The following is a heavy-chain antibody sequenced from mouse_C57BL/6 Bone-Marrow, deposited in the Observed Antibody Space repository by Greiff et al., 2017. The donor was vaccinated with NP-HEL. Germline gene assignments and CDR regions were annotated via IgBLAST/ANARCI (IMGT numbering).Heavy chain of an antibody. CDR1: GFTFSSYA. CDR2: ISSGGDYI. V-gene: IGHV5-9-1*02. J-gene: IGHJ4*01. Sequence: EVMLVESGEGLVKPGGSLKLSCAASGFTFSSYAMSWVRQTPEKRLEWVAYISSGGDYIYYADTVKGRFTISRDNARNTLYLKMSSLKSEDTAMYYCTRGLGRGDYAMDYWGQGTSVTVSS. D-gene: IGHD4-1*01. CDR3: TRGLGRGDYAMDY.